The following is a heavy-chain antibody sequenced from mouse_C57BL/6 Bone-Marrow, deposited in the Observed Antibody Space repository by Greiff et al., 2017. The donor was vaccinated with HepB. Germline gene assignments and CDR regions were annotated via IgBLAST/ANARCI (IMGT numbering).Heavy chain of an antibody. D-gene: IGHD1-1*01. J-gene: IGHJ1*03. CDR1: GFTFSSYA. CDR3: ARDYYGSSRWYFDV. CDR2: ISDGGSYT. V-gene: IGHV5-4*01. Sequence: VQLKESGGGLVKPGGSLKLSCAASGFTFSSYAMSWVRQTPEKRLEWVATISDGGSYTYYPDNVKGRFTISRDNAKNNLYLQMSHLKSEDTAMYYCARDYYGSSRWYFDVWGTGTTVTVSS.